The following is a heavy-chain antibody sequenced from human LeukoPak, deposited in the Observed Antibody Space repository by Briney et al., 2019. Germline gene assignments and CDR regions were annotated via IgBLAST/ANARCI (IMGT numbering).Heavy chain of an antibody. Sequence: SQTLSLTCTVSGGPISSGDYYWSWIRQPPGKGLEWIGYIYYSGSTYYNPSLKSRVTISVDTSKNQFSLKLSSVTAANTAVYYCAREGYFDGAFDIWGQGTMVTVSS. CDR1: GGPISSGDYY. CDR3: AREGYFDGAFDI. D-gene: IGHD3-9*01. J-gene: IGHJ3*02. CDR2: IYYSGST. V-gene: IGHV4-30-4*01.